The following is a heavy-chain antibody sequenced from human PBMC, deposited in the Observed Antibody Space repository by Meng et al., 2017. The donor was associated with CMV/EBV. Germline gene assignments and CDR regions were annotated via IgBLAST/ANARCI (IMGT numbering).Heavy chain of an antibody. Sequence: QVQLPESGPGLVKPSATLSLTCSVSGGFFIGFFWTWIRQPAGKGLEWIGRIYSTGGTNYNPSFESRVTISLDGSNNQFSLKLNSVTAADTAIYYCARERGDDSGYNFDSWGQGTLVTVSS. CDR3: ARERGDDSGYNFDS. J-gene: IGHJ4*02. CDR1: GGFFIGFF. V-gene: IGHV4-4*07. CDR2: IYSTGGT. D-gene: IGHD3-22*01.